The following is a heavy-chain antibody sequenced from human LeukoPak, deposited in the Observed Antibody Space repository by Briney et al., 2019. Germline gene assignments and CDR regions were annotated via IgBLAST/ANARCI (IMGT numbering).Heavy chain of an antibody. Sequence: ASVKVSCKASGYTFTSYGISWVRQAPGQELEWTGWISAYNGNTNYAQKLQGRVTMTTDTSTSTAYMELRSLRSDDTAVYYCARVDPYDSSAYYFDYWGEGPLVTVSS. CDR2: ISAYNGNT. V-gene: IGHV1-18*01. CDR1: GYTFTSYG. CDR3: ARVDPYDSSAYYFDY. J-gene: IGHJ4*02. D-gene: IGHD3-22*01.